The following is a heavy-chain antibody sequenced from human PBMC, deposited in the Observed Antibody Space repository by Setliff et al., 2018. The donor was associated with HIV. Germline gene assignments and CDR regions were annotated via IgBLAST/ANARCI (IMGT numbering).Heavy chain of an antibody. Sequence: SETLSLTCTVSNTSISSGGFYWSWVRQHPGKGLEWIGYIYYTGSTYYNPSLKSRVSISVDTSKNQFSLKLTSVTAADTAVYYCVKAVAAPSWFDPWGQGTLVTVSS. CDR2: IYYTGST. V-gene: IGHV4-31*03. D-gene: IGHD2-15*01. CDR3: VKAVAAPSWFDP. CDR1: NTSISSGGFY. J-gene: IGHJ5*02.